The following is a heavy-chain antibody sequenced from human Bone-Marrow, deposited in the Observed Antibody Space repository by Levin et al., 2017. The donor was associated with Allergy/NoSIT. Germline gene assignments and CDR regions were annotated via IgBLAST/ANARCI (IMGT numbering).Heavy chain of an antibody. CDR1: GFTFSSYD. CDR3: ARDRIVVVPAAYYYMDV. CDR2: IGTAGDP. J-gene: IGHJ6*03. V-gene: IGHV3-13*05. D-gene: IGHD2-2*01. Sequence: GGSLRLSCAASGFTFSSYDMHWVRQATGKGLEWVSAIGTAGDPYYPGSVKGRFTISRENAKNSLYLQMNSLRAGDTAVYYCARDRIVVVPAAYYYMDVWGKGTTVTVSS.